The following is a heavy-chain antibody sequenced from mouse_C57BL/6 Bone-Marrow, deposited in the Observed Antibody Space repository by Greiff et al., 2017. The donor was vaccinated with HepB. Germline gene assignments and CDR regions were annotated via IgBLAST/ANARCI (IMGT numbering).Heavy chain of an antibody. J-gene: IGHJ2*01. Sequence: EVMLVESGGDLVKPGGSLKLSCAASGFTFSSYGMSWVRQTPDKRLEWVATISSGGSYTYYPDSVKGRFTISGDNAKNTLYLQMSSLKSEDTAMYYCARQVLPYFDYWGQGTTLTVSS. V-gene: IGHV5-6*01. CDR1: GFTFSSYG. CDR2: ISSGGSYT. D-gene: IGHD1-1*01. CDR3: ARQVLPYFDY.